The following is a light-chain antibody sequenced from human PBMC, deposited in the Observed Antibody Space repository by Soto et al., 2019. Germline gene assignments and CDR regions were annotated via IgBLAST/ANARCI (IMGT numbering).Light chain of an antibody. CDR1: QSLSSNY. CDR3: HQYGSSVRT. J-gene: IGKJ2*01. Sequence: IVLTQSPGTLSLSPGERATLSCRASQSLSSNYLAWYQQKPGQALRLLIYGASSRATGIPDRFSGSGSGTDFTLTISRLEPEDFAVYYCHQYGSSVRTFGQGTKLEIK. CDR2: GAS. V-gene: IGKV3-20*01.